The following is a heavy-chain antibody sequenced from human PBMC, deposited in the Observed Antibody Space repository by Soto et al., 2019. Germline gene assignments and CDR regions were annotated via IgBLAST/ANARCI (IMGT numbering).Heavy chain of an antibody. CDR3: GRDGVGATPLGWFDP. CDR2: IKPRSGDT. CDR1: GYTFIGYY. Sequence: QVQLVQSGAEVKKPGASVKVSCKASGYTFIGYYIHWVRQAPGQGLEWMGRIKPRSGDTTYAQKFQGRLTMTRDTSISTAYMELSSLRSDDTAVYYCGRDGVGATPLGWFDPWGQGSLVTVSS. V-gene: IGHV1-2*06. D-gene: IGHD1-26*01. J-gene: IGHJ5*02.